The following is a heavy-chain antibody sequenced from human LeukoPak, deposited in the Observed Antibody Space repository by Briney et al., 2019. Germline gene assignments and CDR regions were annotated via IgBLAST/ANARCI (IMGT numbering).Heavy chain of an antibody. CDR2: INPNSGDT. V-gene: IGHV1-2*02. D-gene: IGHD6-13*01. CDR1: GYTFTGYY. Sequence: ASVKVSCKASGYTFTGYYMHWVRQAPGQGLEWMGWINPNSGDTNYAQKFQGRVTMTRDTSISTAYMELSRLRSDDTAVYYCARDLAVAAAGPGYYYYGMDVWGQGTTVTVSS. J-gene: IGHJ6*02. CDR3: ARDLAVAAAGPGYYYYGMDV.